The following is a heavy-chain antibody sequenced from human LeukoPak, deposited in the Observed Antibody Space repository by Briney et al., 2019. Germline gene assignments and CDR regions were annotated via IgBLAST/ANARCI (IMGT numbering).Heavy chain of an antibody. CDR2: ISSSSSTI. CDR1: GFTFSSYW. J-gene: IGHJ4*02. V-gene: IGHV3-48*04. CDR3: ARQDLKGY. Sequence: GGSLRLSCAASGFTFSSYWMSWVRQAPGKGLEWVSYISSSSSTIYYADSVKGRFTISRDNAKNSLYLQMNSLRAEDTAVYYCARQDLKGYWGQGTLVTVSS.